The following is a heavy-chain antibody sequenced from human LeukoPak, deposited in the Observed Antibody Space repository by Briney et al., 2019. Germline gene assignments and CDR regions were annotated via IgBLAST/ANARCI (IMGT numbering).Heavy chain of an antibody. CDR2: INPNSGGT. Sequence: ASVKVSCKASGYTFTGYYMHWVRQAPGQGLEWMGWINPNSGGTNYAQKFQGRVTMTRDTSISTAYMELSRLRSDDTAVYYCARRKGRWELLVYFDSWGRGPLVTVSS. CDR1: GYTFTGYY. J-gene: IGHJ4*02. CDR3: ARRKGRWELLVYFDS. V-gene: IGHV1-2*02. D-gene: IGHD1-26*01.